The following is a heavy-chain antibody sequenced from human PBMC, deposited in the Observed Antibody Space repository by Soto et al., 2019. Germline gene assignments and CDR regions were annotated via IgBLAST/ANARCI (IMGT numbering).Heavy chain of an antibody. J-gene: IGHJ6*02. Sequence: SETLSLTCAVYGESLSAYYWTWIRQPPGKGLEWIGEINQSGSTNYNPSLKSRVTMSADTSKKHFSLKVTSVTAADTAVYYCARGTVYVPFLFPRLDVWGQGTTVNVSS. D-gene: IGHD3-10*02. CDR2: INQSGST. V-gene: IGHV4-34*01. CDR1: GESLSAYY. CDR3: ARGTVYVPFLFPRLDV.